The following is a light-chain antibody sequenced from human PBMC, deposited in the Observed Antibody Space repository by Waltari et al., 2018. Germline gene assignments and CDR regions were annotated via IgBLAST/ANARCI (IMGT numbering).Light chain of an antibody. CDR1: QSISTL. Sequence: DIQMTQSPSTLSASVGDRVTITCRASQSISTLLSWYQQKPGKVPTRLIYNASKLESGVPSRFSGSGSGTEFTLTISSLQPDDFAGYHCLQYDSDARTFGQGTKVEIK. CDR2: NAS. CDR3: LQYDSDART. J-gene: IGKJ1*01. V-gene: IGKV1-5*03.